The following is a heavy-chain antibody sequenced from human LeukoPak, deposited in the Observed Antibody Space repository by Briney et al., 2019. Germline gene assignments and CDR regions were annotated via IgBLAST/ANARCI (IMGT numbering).Heavy chain of an antibody. Sequence: GRSLRLSCAASGFTFDDYAMHWVRQAPGKGLEWVSGISWNSGSIGYADSVKGRFTISRDNAKNSLYLQMNSLRAEDTALYYCAKGPSTSYYYCGMDVWGQGTTVTVSS. CDR2: ISWNSGSI. CDR1: GFTFDDYA. J-gene: IGHJ6*02. CDR3: AKGPSTSYYYCGMDV. V-gene: IGHV3-9*01. D-gene: IGHD1-1*01.